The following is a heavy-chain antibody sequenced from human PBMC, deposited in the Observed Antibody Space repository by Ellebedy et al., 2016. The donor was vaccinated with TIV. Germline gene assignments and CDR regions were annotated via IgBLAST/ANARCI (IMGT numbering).Heavy chain of an antibody. V-gene: IGHV3-11*04. Sequence: GESLKISCAASGFTFSDYYMSWIRQAPGKGLEWVSYISSSGSTIYYADSVKGRFTISRDNAKNSLYLQMNSLRAEDTAVYYCARDDVKTGSGSSSFDYWGQGTLVTVSS. CDR1: GFTFSDYY. D-gene: IGHD3-10*01. J-gene: IGHJ4*02. CDR3: ARDDVKTGSGSSSFDY. CDR2: ISSSGSTI.